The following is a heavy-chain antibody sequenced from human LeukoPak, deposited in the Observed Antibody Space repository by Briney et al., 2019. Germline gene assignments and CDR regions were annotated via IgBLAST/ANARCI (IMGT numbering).Heavy chain of an antibody. CDR1: GFTFDDYG. J-gene: IGHJ6*03. Sequence: GGSLRLSCAASGFTFDDYGMSWVRQAPGKGLEWVSGINWNGGSTTYADSVRGRFTISRDNAKNSLYLQMSSLRAEDTALYYCVRETPIAVAGTIYFYFYMDVWGKGTTVTVSS. CDR2: INWNGGST. CDR3: VRETPIAVAGTIYFYFYMDV. D-gene: IGHD6-19*01. V-gene: IGHV3-20*04.